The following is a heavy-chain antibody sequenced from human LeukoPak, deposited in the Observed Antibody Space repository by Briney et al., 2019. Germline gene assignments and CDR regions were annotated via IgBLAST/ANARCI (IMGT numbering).Heavy chain of an antibody. Sequence: SETLSLTCAVYGGSFGGYYWSWIRQPPGKGLEWIGEINHSGSTNYNPSLKSRVTISVDTSKNQFSLKLSSVTAADTAVYYCAREKRPVNAFDIWGQGTMVTVSS. J-gene: IGHJ3*02. CDR3: AREKRPVNAFDI. CDR2: INHSGST. V-gene: IGHV4-34*01. CDR1: GGSFGGYY.